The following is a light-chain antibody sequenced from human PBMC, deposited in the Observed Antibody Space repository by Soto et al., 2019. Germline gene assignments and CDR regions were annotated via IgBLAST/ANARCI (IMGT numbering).Light chain of an antibody. V-gene: IGKV3-20*01. Sequence: EIVLTQSPGTLSLSPGERASLSCRASQSVSSSYLAWYQQIPGQAPRLLINDASRRATGIPDRFSGSGSGTDFTLPISRLEPEDVAVYYCQQYGSSPPTFGQGTKVEIK. CDR3: QQYGSSPPT. CDR1: QSVSSSY. J-gene: IGKJ1*01. CDR2: DAS.